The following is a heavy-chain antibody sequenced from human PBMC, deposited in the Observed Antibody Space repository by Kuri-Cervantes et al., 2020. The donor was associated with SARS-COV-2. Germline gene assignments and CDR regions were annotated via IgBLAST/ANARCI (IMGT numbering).Heavy chain of an antibody. D-gene: IGHD2-2*01. CDR1: GYTSTGYY. CDR3: ARDLMDCSSTSCYPRGMDV. J-gene: IGHJ6*02. Sequence: ASVKVSCKASGYTSTGYYMHWVRQAPGQGLEWMGWINPNSGGTNYAQKFQGWVTMTRDTSISTAYMELSRLRSDDTAVYYCARDLMDCSSTSCYPRGMDVWGQGTTVTVSS. CDR2: INPNSGGT. V-gene: IGHV1-2*04.